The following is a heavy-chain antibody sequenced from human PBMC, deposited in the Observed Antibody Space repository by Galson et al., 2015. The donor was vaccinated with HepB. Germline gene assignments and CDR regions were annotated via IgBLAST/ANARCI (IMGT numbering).Heavy chain of an antibody. Sequence: ETLSLTCAVYGGSFSGYYWSWIRQPPGKGLEWIGEINHSGSTDYNPSLKSRVTISVDTSKNQFSLKLSSVTAADTAVYYCARGGRYSSSWYNWFDPWGQGTLVTVSS. CDR3: ARGGRYSSSWYNWFDP. CDR1: GGSFSGYY. J-gene: IGHJ5*02. V-gene: IGHV4-34*01. D-gene: IGHD6-13*01. CDR2: INHSGST.